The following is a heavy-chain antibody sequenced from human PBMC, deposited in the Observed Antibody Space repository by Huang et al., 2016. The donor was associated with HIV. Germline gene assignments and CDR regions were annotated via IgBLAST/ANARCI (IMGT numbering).Heavy chain of an antibody. Sequence: EVPLVVSGGGLVKPGGSLRLSCAASGFSLDSYNMYWVRQTQGKGLQWVSAISPISSFIDYADSVKGRFSISRDNAKNSLYLQMNNLRGEDTAVYYCARDRGQQLSPFDSWGQGTLVTVSS. CDR1: GFSLDSYN. V-gene: IGHV3-21*01. J-gene: IGHJ4*02. D-gene: IGHD6-13*01. CDR3: ARDRGQQLSPFDS. CDR2: ISPISSFI.